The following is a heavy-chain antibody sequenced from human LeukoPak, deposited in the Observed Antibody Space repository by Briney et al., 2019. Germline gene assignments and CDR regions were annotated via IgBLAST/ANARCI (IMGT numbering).Heavy chain of an antibody. CDR2: IKQDGSEK. CDR3: ARDIAAAGYDAFDI. Sequence: GGSLRLSCAASGFTFSSYWMSWVRQAPGKGLEWVANIKQDGSEKYYVDSVKGRFTISRDNAKNSLYLQMNSLRAEDTAVYYCARDIAAAGYDAFDIWGQGTMVTVSS. J-gene: IGHJ3*02. V-gene: IGHV3-7*01. D-gene: IGHD6-13*01. CDR1: GFTFSSYW.